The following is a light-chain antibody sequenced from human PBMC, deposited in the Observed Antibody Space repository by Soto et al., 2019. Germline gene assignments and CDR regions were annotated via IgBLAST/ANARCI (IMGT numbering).Light chain of an antibody. CDR3: QQYYSTPLT. CDR2: WAS. CDR1: QSVLYSSNNKNY. V-gene: IGKV4-1*01. J-gene: IGKJ4*01. Sequence: DIVMTQSPDYLAVSLGERATINCKSSQSVLYSSNNKNYLVWYQQKPGQPPKLLLYWASTRESGVPDRFSGSGSGTDFTLTISSLQAEDVAVYYCQQYYSTPLTFGGGTKVDNK.